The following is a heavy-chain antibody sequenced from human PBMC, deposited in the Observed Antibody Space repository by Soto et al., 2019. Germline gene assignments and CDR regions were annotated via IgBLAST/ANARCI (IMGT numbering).Heavy chain of an antibody. V-gene: IGHV4-59*01. CDR3: AGGSRGYNWFDP. Sequence: SETLSLTCSVSGGSISSYFWSWIRQPPGKGLEWIGYVYYSGTTNYNPSLKSRVTISVDTSKNQFSLKLSSVTAADTAVYYCAGGSRGYNWFDPWGQGTLVTVSS. D-gene: IGHD6-25*01. J-gene: IGHJ5*02. CDR2: VYYSGTT. CDR1: GGSISSYF.